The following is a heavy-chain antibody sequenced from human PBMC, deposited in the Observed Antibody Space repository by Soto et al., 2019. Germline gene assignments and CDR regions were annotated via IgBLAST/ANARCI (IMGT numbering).Heavy chain of an antibody. CDR3: ASKYYYDSSGYYPDDAFDI. V-gene: IGHV4-4*07. CDR2: IYTSGST. D-gene: IGHD3-22*01. J-gene: IGHJ3*02. Sequence: SETLSLTCTVSGGSISSYYWSWIRQPAGKGLEWIGRIYTSGSTNYNPSLKSRVTMSVDTSKNQFSLKLSSVTAADTAVYYCASKYYYDSSGYYPDDAFDIWGQGTMVTAS. CDR1: GGSISSYY.